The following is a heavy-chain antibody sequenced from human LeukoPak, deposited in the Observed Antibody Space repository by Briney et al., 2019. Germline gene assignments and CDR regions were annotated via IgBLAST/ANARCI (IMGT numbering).Heavy chain of an antibody. J-gene: IGHJ4*02. Sequence: GGSLRLSCAVSGFTFRNYAMSWVRQAPGKGLEWVSTISGSGVTTYYADSVKGRFTISRDNPKNTLYLQMNSLRAEDTAVYYCTKDPVNRPYYFDYWGQGTLVTVSS. CDR3: TKDPVNRPYYFDY. D-gene: IGHD1-14*01. CDR1: GFTFRNYA. CDR2: ISGSGVTT. V-gene: IGHV3-23*01.